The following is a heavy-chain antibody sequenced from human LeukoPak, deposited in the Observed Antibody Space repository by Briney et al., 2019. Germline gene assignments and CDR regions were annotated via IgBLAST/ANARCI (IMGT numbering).Heavy chain of an antibody. J-gene: IGHJ3*02. V-gene: IGHV1-8*03. CDR3: ARGVPHTYYYESTGYYAFDI. Sequence: ASVKVSCKASGYTFTNSDLNWVRQATGQGLEWMGWMNPNSDNTGYAQKFQGRVTFTWNTSISTAYMELSSLRSEDTAVYYCARGVPHTYYYESTGYYAFDIWGQGTMVTVSS. CDR1: GYTFTNSD. CDR2: MNPNSDNT. D-gene: IGHD3-22*01.